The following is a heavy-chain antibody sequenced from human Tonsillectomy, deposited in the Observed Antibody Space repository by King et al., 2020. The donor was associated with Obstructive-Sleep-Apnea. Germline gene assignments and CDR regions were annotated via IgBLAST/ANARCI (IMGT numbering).Heavy chain of an antibody. V-gene: IGHV4-34*01. CDR3: ARGSGAADVNWFDP. CDR2: INHSGSI. Sequence: VQLQQWGAGLLKPSETLSLTCAVYGGSFSDYYWSWIRQPPGKGLEWIGEINHSGSINSDPSLNSRVTISVDMSKNQFSLKLTSVTAADTAVYYCARGSGAADVNWFDPWGQGALVTVSS. J-gene: IGHJ5*02. CDR1: GGSFSDYY. D-gene: IGHD6-13*01.